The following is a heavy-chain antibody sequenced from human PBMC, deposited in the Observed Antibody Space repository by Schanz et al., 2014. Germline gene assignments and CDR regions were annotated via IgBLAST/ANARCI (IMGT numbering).Heavy chain of an antibody. CDR1: GFSLNTYG. Sequence: QAQLMESGGGVVQPGTSLILSCSVSGFSLNTYGIHWFRQPAGKGLEWVAAMSYDGSIKYYGDSVKGRFTISRDNSKHTLYQHLNSLRSEYAAVSYSADDSSLIDMVLVPTAIDYCGQGPQVTISS. D-gene: IGHD2-8*01. CDR2: MSYDGSIK. CDR3: ADDSSLIDMVLVPTAIDY. J-gene: IGHJ4*02. V-gene: IGHV3-30*03.